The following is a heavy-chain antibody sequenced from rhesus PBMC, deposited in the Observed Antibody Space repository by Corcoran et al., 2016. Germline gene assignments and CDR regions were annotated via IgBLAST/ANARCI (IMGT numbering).Heavy chain of an antibody. D-gene: IGHD3-28*01. Sequence: QVQLQESGPAVVKPSETLSLTCAVSGGSISSSNWWSWIRQSPEKGLEWIGGIYGSGGSTKYNPSLKRRVTISVDTSKNQFSLQLSSVTAADTAVYYCARQWGIVVIIGYFDLWGPGTPITISS. V-gene: IGHV4-93*02. J-gene: IGHJ2*01. CDR2: IYGSGGST. CDR1: GGSISSSNW. CDR3: ARQWGIVVIIGYFDL.